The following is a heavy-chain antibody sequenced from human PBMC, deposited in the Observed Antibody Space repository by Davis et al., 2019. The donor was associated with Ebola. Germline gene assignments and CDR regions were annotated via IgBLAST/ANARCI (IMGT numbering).Heavy chain of an antibody. V-gene: IGHV5-51*01. CDR3: ARIGYCSGGSCYVFDY. CDR1: GYRFTSYW. J-gene: IGHJ4*02. Sequence: GESLKISCKGSGYRFTSYWIGWVRQMPGKGLEWMGIFYPGDSDTRYSPSFQGQVTISADKAISTAYLQRSRLKASDTAMYYCARIGYCSGGSCYVFDYWGQGTLVTVSS. CDR2: FYPGDSDT. D-gene: IGHD2-15*01.